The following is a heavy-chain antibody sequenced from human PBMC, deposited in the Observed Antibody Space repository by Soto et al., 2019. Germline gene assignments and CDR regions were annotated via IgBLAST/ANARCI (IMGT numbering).Heavy chain of an antibody. J-gene: IGHJ4*02. CDR3: ARQGYCSNTACYTVDY. CDR2: IYPGDSNT. V-gene: IGHV5-51*01. CDR1: GYSFSSYW. D-gene: IGHD2-2*02. Sequence: GESLKISCRGSGYSFSSYWIGWVRQMPGKGLEWMWIIYPGDSNTRYSPSFQGQVTISADKAINSAYLQLSSLEAADTAMYYCARQGYCSNTACYTVDYWGQGTLVTVSS.